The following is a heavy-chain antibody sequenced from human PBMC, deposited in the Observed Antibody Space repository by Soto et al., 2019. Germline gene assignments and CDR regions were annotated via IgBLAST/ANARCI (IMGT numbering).Heavy chain of an antibody. J-gene: IGHJ4*02. Sequence: QLQLQESGSGLVKPSQTLSLTCAVSGGSISSGGYSWSWIRQPPGKGLEWIGYIYHSGSTYYNPSLKGPVTLSVARSKNQFSLKLTSVTAADTAVDYCAAGGGLPRYYWGKGTLVAVSS. V-gene: IGHV4-30-2*01. D-gene: IGHD2-15*01. CDR2: IYHSGST. CDR3: AAGGGLPRYY. CDR1: GGSISSGGYS.